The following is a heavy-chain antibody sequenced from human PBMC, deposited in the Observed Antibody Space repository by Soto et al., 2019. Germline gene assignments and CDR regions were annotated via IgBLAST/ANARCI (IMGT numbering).Heavy chain of an antibody. V-gene: IGHV1-46*01. Sequence: ASVKVSCKASGYTFTSYYMHWVRQAPGQGLEWMGIINPSGGSTSYAQKFQGRVTMTRDTSTSTVYMELSSLRSEDTAVYYCAREGCSSTSCYLANYYYYGMDVWGQGTTVTVSS. J-gene: IGHJ6*02. CDR1: GYTFTSYY. CDR2: INPSGGST. CDR3: AREGCSSTSCYLANYYYYGMDV. D-gene: IGHD2-2*01.